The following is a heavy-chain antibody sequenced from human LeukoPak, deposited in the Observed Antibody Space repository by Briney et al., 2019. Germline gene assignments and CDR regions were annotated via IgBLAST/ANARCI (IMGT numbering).Heavy chain of an antibody. CDR3: ARVVRQWLRPYYFDY. Sequence: SETLSLTCTVSGGSISSYYWSWIRQPPGKGLEWIGYIYYSGSTNYNPSLKSRVTISVDTSKNQFSLKLSSVPAADTAVYYCARVVRQWLRPYYFDYWGQGTLVTVSS. D-gene: IGHD6-19*01. CDR1: GGSISSYY. J-gene: IGHJ4*02. V-gene: IGHV4-59*01. CDR2: IYYSGST.